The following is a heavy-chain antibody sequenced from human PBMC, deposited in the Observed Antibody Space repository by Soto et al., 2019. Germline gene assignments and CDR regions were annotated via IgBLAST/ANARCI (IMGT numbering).Heavy chain of an antibody. CDR3: AGNYVSYYYYGMDV. J-gene: IGHJ6*02. CDR2: ISYDGSNK. V-gene: IGHV3-30-3*01. Sequence: PGGSLRLSCAASGFTFSSYAMHWVRQAPGKGLEWVAVISYDGSNKYYADSVKGRFTISRDNSKNTLYLQMNSLRAEDTTVYYCAGNYVSYYYYGMDVWGQGTTVTVSS. D-gene: IGHD1-7*01. CDR1: GFTFSSYA.